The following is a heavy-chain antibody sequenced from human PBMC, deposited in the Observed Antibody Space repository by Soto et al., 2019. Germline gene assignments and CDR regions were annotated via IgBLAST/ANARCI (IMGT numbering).Heavy chain of an antibody. D-gene: IGHD3-10*01. CDR3: ARAYGAGSFDF. J-gene: IGHJ5*01. CDR1: GYTFRSYD. Sequence: QVQLVQSGAEVKKPGASVKVSCTGSGYTFRSYDIHWVRQATGQGLEWMGWVNPNTGSTGYAQKFQGRVNMTRDMSKSSAYMEVNSLTSEDTAIYYCARAYGAGSFDFWGQGTLVSVSS. CDR2: VNPNTGST. V-gene: IGHV1-8*01.